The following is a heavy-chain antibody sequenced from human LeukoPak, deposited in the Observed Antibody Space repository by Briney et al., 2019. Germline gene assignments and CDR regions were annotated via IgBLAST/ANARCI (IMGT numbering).Heavy chain of an antibody. Sequence: PGESLKISCKGSGYSFTSYWIGWVRQMPGKGLEWMGVIYPGDSDTRYSPSFQGQVTISADKSISTAYLQWSSLKASDTAMYYCARAGYSSLSGAEYFQYWGQGTLVTVSS. CDR2: IYPGDSDT. J-gene: IGHJ1*01. CDR1: GYSFTSYW. D-gene: IGHD6-13*01. V-gene: IGHV5-51*01. CDR3: ARAGYSSLSGAEYFQY.